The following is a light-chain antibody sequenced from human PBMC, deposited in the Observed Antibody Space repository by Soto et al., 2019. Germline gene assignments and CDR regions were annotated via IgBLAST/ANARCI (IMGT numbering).Light chain of an antibody. CDR1: QSVSSK. CDR2: GAS. J-gene: IGKJ1*01. Sequence: EIVLTQSPGTLSVSPGERATLSCRASQSVSSKLAWYQQKPGQAPRLLFYGASTGATGIPAWFSGSGSETDFTLSISSLQSEDFAVYYCQQYNNWPGTFGQGTKLEIK. V-gene: IGKV3-15*01. CDR3: QQYNNWPGT.